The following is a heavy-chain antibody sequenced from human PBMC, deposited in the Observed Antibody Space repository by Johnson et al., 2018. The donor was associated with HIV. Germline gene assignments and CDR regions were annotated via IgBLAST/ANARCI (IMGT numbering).Heavy chain of an antibody. CDR1: GFTFSNYG. D-gene: IGHD2-15*01. V-gene: IGHV3-30*03. CDR3: ARGGYCSGGSCYPGAFDI. Sequence: QVQLVESGGGVVQPGRSLRLSCAASGFTFSNYGIHWVRQAPGKGLEWLAVISYDVSNKYYADSVRGRFTISRDNSKNTLFLQMNSLRAGDTAVYYCARGGYCSGGSCYPGAFDIWGQGTMVTVSS. CDR2: ISYDVSNK. J-gene: IGHJ3*02.